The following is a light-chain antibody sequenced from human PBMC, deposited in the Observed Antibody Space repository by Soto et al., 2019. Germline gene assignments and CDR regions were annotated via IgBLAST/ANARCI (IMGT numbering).Light chain of an antibody. Sequence: EIVLTQSPGTLSLSPGERATLSCRASQSISSSYLAWYQQKPGQAPRLLIYGASSRASGFPNRFCGSGSGTDFTLTISRLEPEDFAVYYCHHYGSSLSITFGQGTRLEIK. CDR2: GAS. CDR1: QSISSSY. V-gene: IGKV3-20*01. CDR3: HHYGSSLSIT. J-gene: IGKJ5*01.